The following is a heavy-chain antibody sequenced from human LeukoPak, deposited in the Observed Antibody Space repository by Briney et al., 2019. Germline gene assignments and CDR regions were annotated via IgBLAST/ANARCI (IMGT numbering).Heavy chain of an antibody. CDR1: GGSISSYY. J-gene: IGHJ4*02. D-gene: IGHD1-26*01. CDR3: AIRGIVGATEDLIDY. V-gene: IGHV4-4*07. CDR2: IYTSGST. Sequence: SETLSLTCTVSGGSISSYYWSWIRQPAGKGLEWIGRIYTSGSTNYNPSLKSQVTMSVDTSKNQFSLKLSSVTAADTAVYYCAIRGIVGATEDLIDYWGQGTLVTVSS.